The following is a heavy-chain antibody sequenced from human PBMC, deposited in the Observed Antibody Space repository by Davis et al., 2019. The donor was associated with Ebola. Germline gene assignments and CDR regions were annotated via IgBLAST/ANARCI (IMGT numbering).Heavy chain of an antibody. CDR3: ARDVWFGELRSAALDI. CDR2: IWLDGSNE. V-gene: IGHV3-33*01. Sequence: PGGSLRLSCSPSGSTSSPYALAWVRQPPGKGLEWLAVIWLDGSNEKYADSVKGRFTMSRDNSKNTLYLEMNSLTAEDTAVYFCARDVWFGELRSAALDIWGQGTMVTVSS. J-gene: IGHJ3*02. D-gene: IGHD3-10*01. CDR1: GSTSSPYA.